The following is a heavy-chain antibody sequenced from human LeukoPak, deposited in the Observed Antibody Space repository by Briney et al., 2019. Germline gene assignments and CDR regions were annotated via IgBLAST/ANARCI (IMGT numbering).Heavy chain of an antibody. J-gene: IGHJ5*02. Sequence: ETLSLTCTVSGGSISSYYWSWIRQPPGKGLEWIGYIYYSGSTNYNPSLKSRVTISVDTSKNQFSLKLSSVTAADTAVYYCARDGKGSGWSGGWFDPWGQGTLVTVSS. CDR1: GGSISSYY. V-gene: IGHV4-59*01. CDR2: IYYSGST. CDR3: ARDGKGSGWSGGWFDP. D-gene: IGHD6-19*01.